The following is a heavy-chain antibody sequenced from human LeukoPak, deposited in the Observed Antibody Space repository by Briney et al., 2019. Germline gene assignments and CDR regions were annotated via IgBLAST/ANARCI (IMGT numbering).Heavy chain of an antibody. CDR2: INPSGGST. CDR3: VRDRGRITIFGVVENWFDP. Sequence: RASVKVSCKASGYTFTSYYMHWVRQAPGQGLEWMGIINPSGGSTSYAQKFQGRVTRTRDTSTSTVYMELSSLRSEDTAVYYCVRDRGRITIFGVVENWFDPWGQGTLVTVSS. CDR1: GYTFTSYY. J-gene: IGHJ5*02. D-gene: IGHD3-3*01. V-gene: IGHV1-46*01.